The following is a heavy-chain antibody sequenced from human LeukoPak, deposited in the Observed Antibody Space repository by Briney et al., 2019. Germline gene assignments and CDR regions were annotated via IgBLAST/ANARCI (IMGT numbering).Heavy chain of an antibody. J-gene: IGHJ1*01. Sequence: SETLSLTCTVSGGSISSSSYYWGWIRQPPGKGLEWIGSIYYSGSTYYNPSLKSRVTISVDTSKNQFSLKLSSVTAADTAVYYCARSSAVAGTEYFQHWGQGTLVTVSS. CDR3: ARSSAVAGTEYFQH. D-gene: IGHD6-19*01. V-gene: IGHV4-39*07. CDR1: GGSISSSSYY. CDR2: IYYSGST.